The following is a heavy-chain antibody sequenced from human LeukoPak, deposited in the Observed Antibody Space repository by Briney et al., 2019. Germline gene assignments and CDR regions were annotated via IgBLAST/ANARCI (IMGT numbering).Heavy chain of an antibody. CDR3: ARGRRQLEPEEGYYYGMDV. CDR1: GGSISSYY. V-gene: IGHV4-59*01. Sequence: SETLSLTCTVSGGSISSYYWSWIRQPPGKGLEWIGYIYYSGSTNYNPSLKSRVTISVDTSKNQFSLKLSSVTAADTAVYYCARGRRQLEPEEGYYYGMDVWGQGTTVTVSS. CDR2: IYYSGST. J-gene: IGHJ6*02. D-gene: IGHD1-1*01.